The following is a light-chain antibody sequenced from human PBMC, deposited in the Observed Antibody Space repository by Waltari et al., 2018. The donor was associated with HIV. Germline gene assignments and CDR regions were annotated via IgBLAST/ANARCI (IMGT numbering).Light chain of an antibody. CDR1: RSNIGAIYD. CDR3: QTFDTSLSGFVV. V-gene: IGLV1-40*01. CDR2: DTN. J-gene: IGLJ2*01. Sequence: QSVLTQPPSVSGAPGQRVTISCTGSRSNIGAIYDVHWYQQLPGAAPNLLIYDTNTRPSGVPDRFSGSKSGTSASLAIAGLRADDEAVYYCQTFDTSLSGFVVFGGGTKLTVL.